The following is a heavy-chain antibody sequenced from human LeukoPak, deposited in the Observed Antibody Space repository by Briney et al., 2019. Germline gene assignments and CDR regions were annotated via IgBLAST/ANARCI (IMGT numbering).Heavy chain of an antibody. V-gene: IGHV3-30*18. J-gene: IGHJ4*02. CDR1: GXTFSSYG. CDR2: ISYDGSNK. CDR3: AKDLGLLVVPAAIVDY. D-gene: IGHD2-2*01. Sequence: GRSLRLSWAASGXTFSSYGVHWVRQAPGKGLEWVAVISYDGSNKYYADSVKGRFTISRDNSKNTLYLQMNSLRAEDTAVYYCAKDLGLLVVPAAIVDYWGQGTLVTVSS.